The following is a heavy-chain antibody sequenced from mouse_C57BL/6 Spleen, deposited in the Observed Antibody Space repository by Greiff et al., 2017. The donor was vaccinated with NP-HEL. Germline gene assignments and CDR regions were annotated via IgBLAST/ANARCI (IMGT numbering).Heavy chain of an antibody. CDR3: AKRGGITTVVEYYAMDY. D-gene: IGHD1-1*01. CDR2: IWRGGST. CDR1: GFSLTSYG. J-gene: IGHJ4*01. V-gene: IGHV2-5*01. Sequence: QVHVKQSGPGLVQPSQSLSITCTVSGFSLTSYGVHWVRQSPGKGLEWLGVIWRGGSTDYNAAFMSRLSITKDNSKSQVFFKMNSLQADDTAIYYCAKRGGITTVVEYYAMDYWGQGTSVTVSS.